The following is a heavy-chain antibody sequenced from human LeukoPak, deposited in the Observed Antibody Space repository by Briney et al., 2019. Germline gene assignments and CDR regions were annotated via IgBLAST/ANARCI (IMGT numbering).Heavy chain of an antibody. D-gene: IGHD1-26*01. Sequence: ASVKVSCKASGYTFTSYGISWVRQAPGQGLEWMGWISAYNGNTNYAQKLQGRVTMTTDTSTSTAYMELRSLRSDDTAVYYCARSPTTANYYYYYMDVWGKGTTLTVSS. CDR1: GYTFTSYG. V-gene: IGHV1-18*01. CDR3: ARSPTTANYYYYYMDV. CDR2: ISAYNGNT. J-gene: IGHJ6*03.